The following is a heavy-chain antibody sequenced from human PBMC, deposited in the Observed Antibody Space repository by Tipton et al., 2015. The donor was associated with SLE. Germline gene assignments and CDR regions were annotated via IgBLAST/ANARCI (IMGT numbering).Heavy chain of an antibody. CDR3: ARGWYSSSPFDY. CDR2: IYTSGST. Sequence: TLSLTCTVSGGSISSGSYYWSWIRQPAGKGLEWIGHIYTSGSTYYNPSLKSRVTISVDTSKNQFSLKLSSVTAADTAVYYCARGWYSSSPFDYWGQGTLVTVSS. J-gene: IGHJ4*02. CDR1: GGSISSGSYY. D-gene: IGHD6-13*01. V-gene: IGHV4-61*09.